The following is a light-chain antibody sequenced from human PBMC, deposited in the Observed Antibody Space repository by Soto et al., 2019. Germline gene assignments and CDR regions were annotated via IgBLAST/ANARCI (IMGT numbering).Light chain of an antibody. J-gene: IGKJ1*01. V-gene: IGKV4-1*01. Sequence: DIVVTQSPESLAVSLGERATINCKSTQSVLLSSQNKNCITWYQQKPGQPPKVLIYWASTRNSGVTDRFSGSGSGTDFTLPISSLQAEDVAVYYCHQYCTIPRAFGQGTKVEIK. CDR3: HQYCTIPRA. CDR2: WAS. CDR1: QSVLLSSQNKNC.